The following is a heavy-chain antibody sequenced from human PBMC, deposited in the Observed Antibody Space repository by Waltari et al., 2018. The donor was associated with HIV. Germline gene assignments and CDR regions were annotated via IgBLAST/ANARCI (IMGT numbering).Heavy chain of an antibody. CDR3: ARGLIAANWYFDL. Sequence: EVQLVESGGALVQPGGSLRLPCKGAGFSIRRSWMTWVRQAPGEGLEWVANINQDGSEKYSVDSVKGRFTISRDNTKNSLSLQMNSLRVEDTAVYYCARGLIAANWYFDLWGRGTLVIVSS. J-gene: IGHJ2*01. CDR2: INQDGSEK. D-gene: IGHD5-12*01. CDR1: GFSIRRSW. V-gene: IGHV3-7*01.